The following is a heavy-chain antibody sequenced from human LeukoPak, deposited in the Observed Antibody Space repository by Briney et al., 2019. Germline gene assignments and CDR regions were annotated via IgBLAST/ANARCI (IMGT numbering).Heavy chain of an antibody. J-gene: IGHJ4*02. CDR1: GFTFSSHS. D-gene: IGHD2-2*01. CDR2: ISSSSSYI. V-gene: IGHV3-21*01. Sequence: GGSLRLSCAASGFTFSSHSMNWARQTPGKGLEWVSSISSSSSYIYYADSVKGRFTISRDNAKNTVYLQINSLRDEDTAVYYCARICSSTDCLIPDWGQGTLVTVSS. CDR3: ARICSSTDCLIPD.